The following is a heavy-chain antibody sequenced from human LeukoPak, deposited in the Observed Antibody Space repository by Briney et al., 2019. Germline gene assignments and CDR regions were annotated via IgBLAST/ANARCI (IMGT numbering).Heavy chain of an antibody. D-gene: IGHD6-19*01. CDR1: GYTFTSYD. J-gene: IGHJ6*02. Sequence: GASVKVSCKASGYTFTSYDINWVRQATGQGLEWMGWMNPNSGNTGYAQKFQGRVTMTRNTSISTAYMELSSLRSEDMAVYYCARGEYSSGWYRGYYYYYGMDVWGQGTTVTVSS. CDR3: ARGEYSSGWYRGYYYYYGMDV. V-gene: IGHV1-8*01. CDR2: MNPNSGNT.